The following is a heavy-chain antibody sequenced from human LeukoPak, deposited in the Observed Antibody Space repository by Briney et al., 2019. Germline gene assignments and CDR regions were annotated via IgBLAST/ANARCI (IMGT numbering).Heavy chain of an antibody. CDR3: ARINYYGSGLDL. D-gene: IGHD3-10*01. J-gene: IGHJ5*02. CDR1: GASITTGAYY. Sequence: PSQTLSLTCTVSGASITTGAYYWTYIRQSPGKDLEWIGYIYHGGSTYYNPSLKSRVTISIDRPKNQFSLRLTSVTAADTAVYYCARINYYGSGLDLWGQGALVTVSS. CDR2: IYHGGST. V-gene: IGHV4-30-2*06.